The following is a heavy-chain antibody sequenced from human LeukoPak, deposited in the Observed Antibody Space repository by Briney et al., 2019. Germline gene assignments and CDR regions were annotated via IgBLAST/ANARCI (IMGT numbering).Heavy chain of an antibody. D-gene: IGHD3-22*01. Sequence: GGSLRLSCAASGFTFSSYAMHWVRQAPGKGLECVSSISSSGAYIYYADSVKGRFTISRDNAKKSLYLQMNSLRAEDTAIYYCVRNYYDSSGLDYWGQGTLVTVSS. V-gene: IGHV3-21*01. CDR1: GFTFSSYA. J-gene: IGHJ4*02. CDR2: ISSSGAYI. CDR3: VRNYYDSSGLDY.